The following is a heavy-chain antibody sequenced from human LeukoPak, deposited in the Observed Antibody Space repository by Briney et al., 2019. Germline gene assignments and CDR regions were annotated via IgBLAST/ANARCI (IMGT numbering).Heavy chain of an antibody. CDR3: ARGPRGYCSGGSCYHY. CDR2: IYYSGNT. Sequence: SVTLTLPCTLCVALQKRECAFWSWIRQPPGKGLEWIGYIYYSGNTNYSPSLKSRVTISVDTSKNQFSLRLSSVTAADTAVYYCARGPRGYCSGGSCYHYWGQGTLVTVCS. V-gene: IGHV4-61*01. CDR1: VALQKRECAF. D-gene: IGHD2-15*01. J-gene: IGHJ4*02.